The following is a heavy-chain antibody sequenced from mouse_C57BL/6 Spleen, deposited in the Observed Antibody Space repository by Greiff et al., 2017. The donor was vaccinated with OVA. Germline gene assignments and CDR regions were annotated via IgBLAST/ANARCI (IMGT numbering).Heavy chain of an antibody. CDR3: ARGDYYYGSSYVRFAY. V-gene: IGHV1-50*01. Sequence: QVQLQQPGAELVKPGASVKLSCKASGYTFTSYWMQWVKQRPGQGLEWIGEIVPSDSYTNNNQKFKGKATLTVDTSSSTAYMQLSSLTSEDSAVYYCARGDYYYGSSYVRFAYWGQGTLVTVSA. CDR2: IVPSDSYT. J-gene: IGHJ3*01. D-gene: IGHD1-1*01. CDR1: GYTFTSYW.